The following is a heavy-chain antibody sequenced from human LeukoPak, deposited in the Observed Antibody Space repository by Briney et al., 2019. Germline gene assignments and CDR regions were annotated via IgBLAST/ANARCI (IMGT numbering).Heavy chain of an antibody. CDR3: ARVGVFGVVKVVYYFDY. J-gene: IGHJ4*02. CDR2: IKQDGSEK. D-gene: IGHD3-3*01. CDR1: GFTFSSYW. V-gene: IGHV3-7*01. Sequence: GGSLRLSCAASGFTFSSYWMSWVRQAPGKGLEWVANIKQDGSEKYYVDSVKGRFTISRDNAKNSLYLQMNSLRAEDTAVYYYARVGVFGVVKVVYYFDYWGQGTLVTVSS.